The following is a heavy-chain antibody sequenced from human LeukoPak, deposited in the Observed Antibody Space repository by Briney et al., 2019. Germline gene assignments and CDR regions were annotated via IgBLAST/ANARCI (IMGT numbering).Heavy chain of an antibody. D-gene: IGHD7-27*01. V-gene: IGHV3-53*01. CDR1: GFTVSSNY. CDR2: IYSGGST. J-gene: IGHJ3*02. CDR3: ARGDWGSDAFDI. Sequence: PGGSLRLSCAASGFTVSSNYMSWVRQAPGKGLEWVSIIYSGGSTYYADSVKGRFTISRDNAKNSLYLQMNSLRAEDTAVYYCARGDWGSDAFDIWGQGTVVTVSS.